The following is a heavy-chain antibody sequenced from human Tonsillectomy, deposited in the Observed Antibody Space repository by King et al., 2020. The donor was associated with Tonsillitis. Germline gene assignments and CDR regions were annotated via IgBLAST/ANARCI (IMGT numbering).Heavy chain of an antibody. V-gene: IGHV3-11*06. Sequence: VQLVESGGGLVKPGGSLRLSCAASGFTFSDYYMSWIRQAPGKGLEWVSYSSSSGSHTNYADSVKGRFTISRDNAKNSMYLHMNSLRAEDTAVYYCARVRGDYYGSSGRDGWFDPWGQGTLVIVSS. CDR1: GFTFSDYY. J-gene: IGHJ5*02. CDR2: SSSSGSHT. D-gene: IGHD3-22*01. CDR3: ARVRGDYYGSSGRDGWFDP.